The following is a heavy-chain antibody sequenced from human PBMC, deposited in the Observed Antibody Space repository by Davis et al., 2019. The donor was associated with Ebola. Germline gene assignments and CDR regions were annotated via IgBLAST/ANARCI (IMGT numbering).Heavy chain of an antibody. CDR1: GYTFTSYG. J-gene: IGHJ6*02. Sequence: SVKVSCKASGYTFTSYGISWVRQAPGQGLEWMGRIIPILGIANYAQKFQGRVTMTEDTSTDTAYMELSSLRSEDTAVYYCATDLRAMVQGVTYYYYYGMDVWGQGTTVTVSS. D-gene: IGHD3-10*01. CDR2: IIPILGIA. CDR3: ATDLRAMVQGVTYYYYYGMDV. V-gene: IGHV1-69*04.